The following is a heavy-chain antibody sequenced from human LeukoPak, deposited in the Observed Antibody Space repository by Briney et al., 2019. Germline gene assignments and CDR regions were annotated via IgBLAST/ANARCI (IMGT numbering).Heavy chain of an antibody. D-gene: IGHD2-15*01. CDR1: GDSVSSKIAA. CDR2: TYYRSKWYN. J-gene: IGHJ5*02. Sequence: SQTLSLTCAISGDSVSSKIAAWNWIRQSPSRGLEWLGRTYYRSKWYNDYAVSVKSRITNNPDTSKNQFSLQLNSVTPADTAVYYCARVVVVAASGRGNWFDPWGQGTLVTVSS. V-gene: IGHV6-1*01. CDR3: ARVVVVAASGRGNWFDP.